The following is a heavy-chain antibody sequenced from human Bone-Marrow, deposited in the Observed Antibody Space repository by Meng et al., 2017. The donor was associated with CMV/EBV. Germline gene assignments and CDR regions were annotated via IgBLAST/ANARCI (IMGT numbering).Heavy chain of an antibody. CDR2: ISSSSSYI. Sequence: GGSLRLSCAASGFTFSSYSMNWVRQAPGKGLEWVSSISSSSSYIYYADSVKGRFTISRDNAKNSLYLQMNSLRAEDTAVYYCASRNDYGDDHVEVGVGMDVWGQGTTVTASS. CDR1: GFTFSSYS. V-gene: IGHV3-21*01. J-gene: IGHJ6*02. CDR3: ASRNDYGDDHVEVGVGMDV. D-gene: IGHD4-17*01.